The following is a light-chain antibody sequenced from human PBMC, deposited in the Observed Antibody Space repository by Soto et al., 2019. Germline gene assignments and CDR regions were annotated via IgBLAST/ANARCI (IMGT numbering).Light chain of an antibody. CDR1: QSVSNN. J-gene: IGKJ1*01. CDR3: QNYNILPPWA. V-gene: IGKV3-15*01. CDR2: GAS. Sequence: EIVMTQSPATLSVSPGERATLSCRASQSVSNNLAWYQQKPGQAPRLLIYGASTRATGIPARISGSGSGTEFTLTISSLQSEDFAIYYCQNYNILPPWAFGQGTKVEIK.